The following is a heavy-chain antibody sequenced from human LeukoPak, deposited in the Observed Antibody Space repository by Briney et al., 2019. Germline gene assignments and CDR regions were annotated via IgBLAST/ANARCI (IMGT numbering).Heavy chain of an antibody. CDR1: GFTFSDYY. CDR2: ISSSGSTI. Sequence: PGGSLRLSCPASGFTFSDYYMSWIRQAPGKGLEWVSYISSSGSTIYYADAVKGRFTISRDNAKNSLYLQMNSLRAEDTAVYYCATSIVGATRAFDIWGQGTMVTVSS. J-gene: IGHJ3*02. D-gene: IGHD1-26*01. CDR3: ATSIVGATRAFDI. V-gene: IGHV3-11*04.